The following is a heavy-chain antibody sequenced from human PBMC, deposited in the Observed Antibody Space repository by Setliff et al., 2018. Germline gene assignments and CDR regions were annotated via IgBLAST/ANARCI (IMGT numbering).Heavy chain of an antibody. D-gene: IGHD3-16*01. CDR3: ARLPNYVWGSPVDY. CDR1: GASISSSNW. J-gene: IGHJ4*02. CDR2: INQSGTT. Sequence: SETLSLTCAVSGASISSSNWWSWVRQPPGKGLEWIGEINQSGTTNYNPPLKGRATISVDNSKNQFSLNLNSVTVADTAVYYCARLPNYVWGSPVDYWGQGTLVTVS. V-gene: IGHV4-4*02.